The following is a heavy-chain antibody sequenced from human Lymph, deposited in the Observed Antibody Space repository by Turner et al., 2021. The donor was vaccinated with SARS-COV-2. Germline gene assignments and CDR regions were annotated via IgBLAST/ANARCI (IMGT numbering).Heavy chain of an antibody. CDR1: RYTFTGSY. CDR2: INPNSGGT. V-gene: IGHV1-2*02. Sequence: QVQLVQSGAEVEKPGASVQVSCKASRYTFTGSYMHWVRRARGQGLGWMGWINPNSGGTSYTQKFQGRVTMTRDTSISAAYMELSRLRSDDTAVYYCARDVERYNDFWSGYSGGYGMDVWGQGTTVTVSS. CDR3: ARDVERYNDFWSGYSGGYGMDV. D-gene: IGHD3-3*01. J-gene: IGHJ6*02.